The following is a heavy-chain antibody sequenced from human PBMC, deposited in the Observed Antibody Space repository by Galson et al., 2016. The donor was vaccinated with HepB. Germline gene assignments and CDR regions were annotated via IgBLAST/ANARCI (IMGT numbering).Heavy chain of an antibody. J-gene: IGHJ5*02. CDR2: IYRGGST. CDR3: AREFESQVGWFDP. V-gene: IGHV3-66*01. D-gene: IGHD1-26*01. CDR1: TFTVNSNH. Sequence: SLRLSCAASTFTVNSNHMSWVCQAPGKGLEWVSIIYRGGSTNYQESVKGRFTTSRDNAKNTVYLQMNNLTAEDTAVYYCAREFESQVGWFDPWGQGTMVTVSS.